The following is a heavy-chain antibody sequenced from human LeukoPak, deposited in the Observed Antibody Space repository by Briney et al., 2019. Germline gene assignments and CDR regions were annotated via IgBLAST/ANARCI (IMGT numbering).Heavy chain of an antibody. CDR2: ISGSGGST. CDR1: GFTFSSYA. CDR3: AKDLVYSSSWEDAFDI. J-gene: IGHJ3*02. Sequence: GGSLRLSCAASGFTFSSYAMSWVRQAPGKGLEWVSAISGSGGSTYYADSVKGRFTISRDNPKNTLYLQMNSLRAEDTAVYYCAKDLVYSSSWEDAFDIWGQGTMVTVSS. D-gene: IGHD6-13*01. V-gene: IGHV3-23*01.